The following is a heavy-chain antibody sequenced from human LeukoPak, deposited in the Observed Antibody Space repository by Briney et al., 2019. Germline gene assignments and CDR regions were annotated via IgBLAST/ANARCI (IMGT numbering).Heavy chain of an antibody. J-gene: IGHJ4*02. V-gene: IGHV3-30-3*01. CDR3: ARDPGFADVSSGWDYFDY. Sequence: GGSLRLSCAASGFTFSSYAMHWVRQAPGKGLEWVAVISYDGSNKYYADSVKGRFTISRDNSKNTLYLQMNSLRAEDTAVYYCARDPGFADVSSGWDYFDYWGQGTLVTVSS. CDR2: ISYDGSNK. CDR1: GFTFSSYA. D-gene: IGHD6-19*01.